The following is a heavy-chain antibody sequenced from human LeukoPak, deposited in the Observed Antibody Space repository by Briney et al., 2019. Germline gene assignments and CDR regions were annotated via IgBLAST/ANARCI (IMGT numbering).Heavy chain of an antibody. CDR1: GFTFSNYG. CDR2: ISYDGSNK. V-gene: IGHV3-30*18. D-gene: IGHD6-13*01. CDR3: PKERLPGIPAVKVFPRYYYYYGMVV. Sequence: GGSLRLSCAASGFTFSNYGMHWVRQAPGKGLEWVAVISYDGSNKYYADSVKGRFTISRDNSKNTLYLQMNSLRAEDTAVYYCPKERLPGIPAVKVFPRYYYYYGMVVWGQGTTVTVSS. J-gene: IGHJ6*02.